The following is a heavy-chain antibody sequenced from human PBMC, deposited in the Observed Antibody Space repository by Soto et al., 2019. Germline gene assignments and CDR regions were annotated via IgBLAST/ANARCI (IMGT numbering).Heavy chain of an antibody. J-gene: IGHJ6*02. CDR3: ARSLWFGEGPENYYYYGMDV. CDR1: GGTFSSYA. CDR2: IIPIFGTA. V-gene: IGHV1-69*13. Sequence: SVKVSFKASGGTFSSYAISWVRQAPGQGLEWMGGIIPIFGTANYAQKFQGRVTITADESTSTAYMELSSLRSEDTAVYYCARSLWFGEGPENYYYYGMDVWGQGTTVTVS. D-gene: IGHD3-10*01.